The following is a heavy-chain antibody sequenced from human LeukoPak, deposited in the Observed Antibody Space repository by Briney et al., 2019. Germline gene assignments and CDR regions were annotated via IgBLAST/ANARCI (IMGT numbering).Heavy chain of an antibody. V-gene: IGHV1-69*05. CDR1: GGTSSSYA. D-gene: IGHD3-3*01. CDR2: IIPIFGTA. CDR3: ARCNHDFPEHNWFDP. Sequence: GASVKVSCKASGGTSSSYALSWVRQAPGQGLEWMGRIIPIFGTANYAQKFRGRVTITTDDSTSTAYMELSSLRSDDTAVYCCARCNHDFPEHNWFDPWGQGTLVTVSS. J-gene: IGHJ5*02.